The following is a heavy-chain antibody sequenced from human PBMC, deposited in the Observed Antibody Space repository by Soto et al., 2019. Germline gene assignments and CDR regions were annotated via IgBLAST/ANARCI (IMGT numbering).Heavy chain of an antibody. CDR2: IWYDGSNK. Sequence: PGGSLRLSCAASGFTFSSYDMHWISHAPGKGLEWVAVIWYDGSNKYYADSVKGRFTISRDNSKNTLYLQMNSLRAEDTAVYYCARDRGSSSWYAPPGPIDYWGQRTLVTVSS. V-gene: IGHV3-33*01. CDR3: ARDRGSSSWYAPPGPIDY. J-gene: IGHJ4*02. D-gene: IGHD6-13*01. CDR1: GFTFSSYD.